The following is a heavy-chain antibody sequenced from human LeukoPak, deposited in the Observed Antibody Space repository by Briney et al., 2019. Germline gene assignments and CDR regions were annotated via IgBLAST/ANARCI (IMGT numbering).Heavy chain of an antibody. J-gene: IGHJ4*02. D-gene: IGHD5-18*01. CDR1: GGSISSSSYY. Sequence: PSETLSLTCTVSGGSISSSSYYWGWIRQPPGKGLEWFGNIYYSGSTYYNPSLKSRVTISVDTSKNQFSLKLSSVTAADTAVYYCASGYSYGFDYWGQGTLVTVSS. V-gene: IGHV4-39*07. CDR2: IYYSGST. CDR3: ASGYSYGFDY.